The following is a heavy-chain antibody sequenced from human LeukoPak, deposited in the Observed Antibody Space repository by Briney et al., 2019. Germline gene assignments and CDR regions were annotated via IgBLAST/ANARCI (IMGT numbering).Heavy chain of an antibody. CDR1: GFTFNSYG. CDR2: IRYDGNNE. D-gene: IGHD6-13*01. Sequence: PGGSLRLSCAASGFTFNSYGMHWVRQAPGKGLQWVAFIRYDGNNEYYADSVKGRFTISRDNSKNTLYLQMNSLRAEDTAVYYCAKAPIQYSSLAFLDSWGQGTLVTVSS. V-gene: IGHV3-30*02. J-gene: IGHJ4*02. CDR3: AKAPIQYSSLAFLDS.